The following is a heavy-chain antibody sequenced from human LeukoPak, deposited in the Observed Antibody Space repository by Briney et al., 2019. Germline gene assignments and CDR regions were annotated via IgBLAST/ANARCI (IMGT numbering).Heavy chain of an antibody. V-gene: IGHV3-74*01. CDR1: GFTFSGYW. Sequence: PGGSKRLSCEASGFTFSGYWMHWVRQAPGKGLVWFSRINSDGSSTTYADSVKGRFTISRDNAKNTLFLQMNSLRAEDTAVYYCTRAVRQGDFDYWGQGTLVTVSS. CDR2: INSDGSST. J-gene: IGHJ4*02. CDR3: TRAVRQGDFDY.